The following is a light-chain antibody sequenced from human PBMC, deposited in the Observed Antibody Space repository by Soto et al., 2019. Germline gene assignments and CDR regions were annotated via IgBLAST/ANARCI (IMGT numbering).Light chain of an antibody. CDR3: QQYNNWLLT. Sequence: EILMTQTKATLSVSPGERATLSGRASQRVSSYSAWYQQKPVQAPRILIYGASTRATGIPARFSGSGSATEFTLTISSLQSEDFAVYYCQQYNNWLLTFCGVTIVDIK. CDR2: GAS. V-gene: IGKV3-15*01. CDR1: QRVSSY. J-gene: IGKJ4*01.